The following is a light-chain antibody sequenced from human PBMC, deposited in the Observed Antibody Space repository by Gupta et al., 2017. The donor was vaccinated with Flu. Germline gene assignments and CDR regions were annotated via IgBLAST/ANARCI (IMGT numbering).Light chain of an antibody. CDR3: CSYAATGSL. V-gene: IGLV2-23*01. CDR2: EGT. CDR1: TSDVLSHNL. Sequence: QSALPQPASVSGSPGQSITISCPATTSDVLSHNLVSWYQQHPGKAPILIIYEGTERPAGVSNRFAGSKSGNTASLAISVLQAEDDSYYYCCSYAATGSLFGGGTKLTVL. J-gene: IGLJ2*01.